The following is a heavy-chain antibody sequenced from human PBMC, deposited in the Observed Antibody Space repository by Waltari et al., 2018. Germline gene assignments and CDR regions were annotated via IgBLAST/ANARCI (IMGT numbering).Heavy chain of an antibody. CDR2: IKNSGMI. D-gene: IGHD3-10*01. CDR1: GGSFSQYY. Sequence: QVQLQQWGAGLLKPSETLSLTCTVHGGSFSQYYWSWIRKPTGKGLQWFGEIKNSGMINSDPSLKGRVTIAVDTPKNQLSLEMSSVTAADTAVYYCARGLYQYGSGHYYGYWGQGALVTVSS. CDR3: ARGLYQYGSGHYYGY. J-gene: IGHJ4*02. V-gene: IGHV4-34*01.